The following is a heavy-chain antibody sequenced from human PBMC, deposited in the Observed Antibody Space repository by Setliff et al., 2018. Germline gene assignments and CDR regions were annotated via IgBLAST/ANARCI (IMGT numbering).Heavy chain of an antibody. Sequence: PGWSLRLSCAASGFTFSTHSMNWVRQAPGKGLEWVSSISRSSTYIYYADSMKGRFTISRDNAKNSLYLQMNSLRAEDTAVYYCASAGHSGSWFPFDAFHIWGQGTMVTVSS. J-gene: IGHJ3*02. D-gene: IGHD6-13*01. V-gene: IGHV3-21*01. CDR3: ASAGHSGSWFPFDAFHI. CDR1: GFTFSTHS. CDR2: ISRSSTYI.